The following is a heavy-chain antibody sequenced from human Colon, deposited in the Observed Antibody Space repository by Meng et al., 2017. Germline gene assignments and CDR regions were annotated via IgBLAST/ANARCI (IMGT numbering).Heavy chain of an antibody. V-gene: IGHV4-4*02. CDR2: VFHTGGT. Sequence: QVYMEWSGPGLVKLSETLSLTCAVSGASITTRNWWNWVRPARGKGVEWIGDVFHTGGTIYNPSLESRLTISVDRSKNQFYLNLRSVTAADTATYYCARGGDWGFDYWGPGTLVTVSS. CDR1: GASITTRNW. J-gene: IGHJ4*02. D-gene: IGHD3-16*01. CDR3: ARGGDWGFDY.